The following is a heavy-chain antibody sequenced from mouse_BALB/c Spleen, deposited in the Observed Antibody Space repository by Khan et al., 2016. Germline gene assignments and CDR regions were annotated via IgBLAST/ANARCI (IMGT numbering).Heavy chain of an antibody. D-gene: IGHD1-1*01. V-gene: IGHV3-6*02. CDR2: ISYDGSN. Sequence: EVQLQESGPGLVKPSQSLSLTCSITGYSITSGYYWNWIRQFPGNKLEWMGYISYDGSNNYNPSLKNRISITRDTSKNQFFLKLNSVTSEDTSTYYCVTFRRCYAMDYWGQGTSVTVSS. CDR3: VTFRRCYAMDY. CDR1: GYSITSGYY. J-gene: IGHJ4*01.